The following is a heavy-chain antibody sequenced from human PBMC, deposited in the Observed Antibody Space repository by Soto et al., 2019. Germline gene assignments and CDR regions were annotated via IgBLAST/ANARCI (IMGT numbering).Heavy chain of an antibody. CDR3: ARDLEYGSSAPQDY. V-gene: IGHV1-69*13. D-gene: IGHD6-6*01. J-gene: IGHJ4*02. CDR1: GGTFSSYA. Sequence: GASVKVSCKASGGTFSSYAISWVRQAPGQGLEWMGGIIPIFGTANYAQKFQGRVTITADESTSTAYMELSSLRSEDTAVYYCARDLEYGSSAPQDYWGQGTLVTVSS. CDR2: IIPIFGTA.